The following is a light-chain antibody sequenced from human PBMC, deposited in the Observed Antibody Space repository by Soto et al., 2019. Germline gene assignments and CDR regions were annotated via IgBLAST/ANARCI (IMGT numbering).Light chain of an antibody. CDR1: SSDVGGYNY. Sequence: QSALTQPRSVSGSPGQSVTISCTGTSSDVGGYNYVSWYQQHPGKDPKLMIYDVSKRPSGFPDRFSGSKSGTTASRTISGLQAEDEADYYCCSYAGSYTYVFGTGTKLTVL. CDR2: DVS. CDR3: CSYAGSYTYV. J-gene: IGLJ1*01. V-gene: IGLV2-11*01.